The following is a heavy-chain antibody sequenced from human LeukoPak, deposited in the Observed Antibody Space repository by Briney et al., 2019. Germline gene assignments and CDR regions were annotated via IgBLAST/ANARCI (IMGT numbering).Heavy chain of an antibody. CDR1: GFIFSDHW. D-gene: IGHD3-3*01. CDR3: VRERNNFWSGHHSIFDS. V-gene: IGHV3-74*01. Sequence: GGSLRLSCAASGFIFSDHWMHWVRQAPGKGLVWLSRINNDGSSTIYADSVKGRFTFSRDNAENTLFLEMSSLRVEDTAVYYCVRERNNFWSGHHSIFDSWGLGTLVTVSS. CDR2: INNDGSST. J-gene: IGHJ4*02.